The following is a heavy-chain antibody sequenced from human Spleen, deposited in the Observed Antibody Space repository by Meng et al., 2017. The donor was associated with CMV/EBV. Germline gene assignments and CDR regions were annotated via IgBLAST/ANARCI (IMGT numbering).Heavy chain of an antibody. V-gene: IGHV3-7*01. D-gene: IGHD2-2*01. CDR2: IKQDGSEK. CDR3: ARDCRSRPSCSYPYYYGMDV. Sequence: GGSLRLSCAASGFTFSSYWMSWVRQAPGKGLEWVANIKQDGSEKYYVDSVKGRFTISRDNAKNSLYLQMNSLRAEDTAVYYCARDCRSRPSCSYPYYYGMDVWGQGTTVTVSS. J-gene: IGHJ6*02. CDR1: GFTFSSYW.